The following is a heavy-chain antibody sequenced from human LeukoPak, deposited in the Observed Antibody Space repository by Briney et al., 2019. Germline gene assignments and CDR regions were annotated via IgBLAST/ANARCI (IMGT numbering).Heavy chain of an antibody. CDR3: ARTPSIAVAGTPQYYYYYYMDV. Sequence: ASVKVSCKASGYTFTGYHMHWVRQAPGQGLEWMGWINPNSGGTNYAQKFQGRVTMTRNTSISTAYMELSSLRSEDTAVYYCARTPSIAVAGTPQYYYYYYMDVWGKGTTVTISS. J-gene: IGHJ6*03. CDR1: GYTFTGYH. D-gene: IGHD6-19*01. V-gene: IGHV1-2*02. CDR2: INPNSGGT.